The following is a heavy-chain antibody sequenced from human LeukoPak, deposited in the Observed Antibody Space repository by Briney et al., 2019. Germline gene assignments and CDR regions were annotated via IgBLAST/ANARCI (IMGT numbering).Heavy chain of an antibody. CDR1: GFPASSNY. Sequence: PGGSRRLPCAVSGFPASSNYMTWVRPAPGKGVEWVSVFYSDGSTYYADSVKGRFTFSRDNSKNTLYLQMNSLRAEDTAVYYCARDGVGYRYGIFDYWGQGTLVTVSS. CDR3: ARDGVGYRYGIFDY. V-gene: IGHV3-53*01. D-gene: IGHD5-18*01. J-gene: IGHJ4*02. CDR2: FYSDGST.